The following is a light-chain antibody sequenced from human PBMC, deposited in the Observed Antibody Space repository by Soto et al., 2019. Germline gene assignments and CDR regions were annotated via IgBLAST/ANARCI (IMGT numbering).Light chain of an antibody. CDR1: QSVSSSY. CDR3: HPAGLLRT. V-gene: IGKV3-20*01. Sequence: LQLTTATLSLSPEERGTLSCRASQSVSSSYLAWYQQKPGQAPRLLIYGASSRASGIPDRFSGSGSGSDFTFTISILEPDDFAGYSCHPAGLLRTFGEGTKVDIK. J-gene: IGKJ4*02. CDR2: GAS.